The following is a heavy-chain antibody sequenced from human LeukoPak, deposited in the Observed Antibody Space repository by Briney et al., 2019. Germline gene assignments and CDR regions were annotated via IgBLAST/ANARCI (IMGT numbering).Heavy chain of an antibody. CDR2: IYYSGST. Sequence: PSETLSLTCTVSGGSISSSSYYWGWIRQPPGKGLEWIGSIYYSGSTYYNPSLKSRVTISVDTSKNQFSLKLSSVTAADTAVYYCARGTMVRGVMGYWGQGTLVTVSS. D-gene: IGHD3-10*01. J-gene: IGHJ4*02. CDR3: ARGTMVRGVMGY. V-gene: IGHV4-39*07. CDR1: GGSISSSSYY.